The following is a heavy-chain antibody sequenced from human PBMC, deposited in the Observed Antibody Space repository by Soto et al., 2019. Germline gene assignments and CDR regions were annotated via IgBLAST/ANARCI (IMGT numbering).Heavy chain of an antibody. CDR1: GFTFSTYW. D-gene: IGHD2-15*01. Sequence: PGWSLRLSCAASGFTFSTYWMHWIRQVPGKGLEWVSRINSDASHTYYADSVKGRFTISRDNAKNSLYLQMNSLRVEDTAVYYCAREVGLNWFDPWGQGTLVTVS. CDR3: AREVGLNWFDP. V-gene: IGHV3-74*01. J-gene: IGHJ5*02. CDR2: INSDASHT.